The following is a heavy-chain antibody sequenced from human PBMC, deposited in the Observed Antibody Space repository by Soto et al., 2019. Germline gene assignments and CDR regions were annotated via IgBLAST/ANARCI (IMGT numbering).Heavy chain of an antibody. J-gene: IGHJ5*02. V-gene: IGHV1-69*01. CDR1: GGTFSSYA. CDR2: IIPIFGTA. CDR3: ARGLGAKAEWLSKENWFDP. D-gene: IGHD3-3*01. Sequence: QVQLVQSGAEVKKPGSSVKVSCKASGGTFSSYAISWVRQAPGQGLEWMGGIIPIFGTANYAQKFQGRVTITAEESTSTAYMGLSSLRSEDTAVYYCARGLGAKAEWLSKENWFDPWGQGTLVTVSS.